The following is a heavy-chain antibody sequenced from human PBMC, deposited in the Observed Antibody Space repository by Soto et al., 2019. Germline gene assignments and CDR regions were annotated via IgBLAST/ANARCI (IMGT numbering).Heavy chain of an antibody. CDR1: GFTFSSYG. V-gene: IGHV3-30*18. J-gene: IGHJ4*02. Sequence: GGSLRLSCAAPGFTFSSYGMHWVRQAPGKGLEWVAVILYDGSDKYYADSVKGRFTISRDNSKNTLYLQMDSLRVDDTAVYYCAKDRAASSWDLDSWGQGTLVTVSS. D-gene: IGHD6-13*01. CDR2: ILYDGSDK. CDR3: AKDRAASSWDLDS.